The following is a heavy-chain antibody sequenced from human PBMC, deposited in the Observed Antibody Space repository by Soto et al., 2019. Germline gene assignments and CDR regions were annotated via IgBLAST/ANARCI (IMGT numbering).Heavy chain of an antibody. V-gene: IGHV4-4*02. CDR2: IFHDGTA. CDR3: ARLVYDTRLNYMYFDF. D-gene: IGHD3-10*01. Sequence: PFVTMSLTCAVSGVSRTSGNWWTWFSQSPQRGLEYIGEIFHDGTANYYPSFERRVAMSVDTSRNQFSLKLTSVTAADTAVYFRARLVYDTRLNYMYFDFWGPGTLVTVSS. J-gene: IGHJ4*02. CDR1: GVSRTSGNW.